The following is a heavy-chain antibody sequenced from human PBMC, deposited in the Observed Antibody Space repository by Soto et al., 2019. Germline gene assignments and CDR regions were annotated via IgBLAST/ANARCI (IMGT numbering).Heavy chain of an antibody. CDR3: ARRKYLDY. Sequence: SGGSLRLSCTTSGFTFGDYAMSWFRQAPGKGLEWIGYIRSSTYGGTTEYAASVKGRFTISRDDSKRVAHLQMNSLETEDTAVYFCARRKYLDYWGQGTLVTVSS. J-gene: IGHJ4*02. CDR2: IRSSTYGGTT. CDR1: GFTFGDYA. V-gene: IGHV3-49*03. D-gene: IGHD6-6*01.